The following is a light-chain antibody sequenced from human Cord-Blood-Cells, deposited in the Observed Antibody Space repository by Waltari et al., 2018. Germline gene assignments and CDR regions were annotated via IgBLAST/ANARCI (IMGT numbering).Light chain of an antibody. CDR3: QQNNSYAQT. J-gene: IGKJ1*01. CDR1: QSISSW. V-gene: IGKV1-5*03. Sequence: DIQMTQSPSTLSASVGDRVTITCRSSQSISSWLAWYQQKPAKATKLLLCKASSLESAVPSRFSVSRPGIEFALTLSSLQPDDFATYCGQQNNSYAQTFGQGTKVEIK. CDR2: KAS.